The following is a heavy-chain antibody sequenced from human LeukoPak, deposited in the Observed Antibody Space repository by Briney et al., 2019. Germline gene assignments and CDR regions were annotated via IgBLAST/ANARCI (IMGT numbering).Heavy chain of an antibody. D-gene: IGHD4-11*01. CDR3: ARDRDYSYSLDAFDI. CDR2: SYYSGST. CDR1: GGSISSYY. J-gene: IGHJ3*02. V-gene: IGHV4-59*12. Sequence: SETLSLTCTVSGGSISSYYWSWIRQPPGNGLEWIGYSYYSGSTNYNPSLKSRVTISVDTSKNQFALKLSSVTAADTAVYHCARDRDYSYSLDAFDIWGQGTMVTVSS.